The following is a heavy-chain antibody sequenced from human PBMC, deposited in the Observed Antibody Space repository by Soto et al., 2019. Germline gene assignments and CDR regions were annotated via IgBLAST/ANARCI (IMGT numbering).Heavy chain of an antibody. CDR1: GFTVSSNY. Sequence: GGSLRLSCAASGFTVSSNYMSWVRQAPGRGLEWVSIIYSGGSIYYADSVKGRFTISRDNSKNTLHLQMNSLRAEDTAVYYCARDTLLGTINSYYYYAMDVWGQGTTVTVSS. CDR3: ARDTLLGTINSYYYYAMDV. CDR2: IYSGGSI. J-gene: IGHJ6*02. D-gene: IGHD1-7*01. V-gene: IGHV3-66*01.